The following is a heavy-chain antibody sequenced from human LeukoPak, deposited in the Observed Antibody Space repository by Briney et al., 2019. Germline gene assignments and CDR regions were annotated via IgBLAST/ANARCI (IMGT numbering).Heavy chain of an antibody. CDR2: INGNGGST. CDR1: GFTFDNYG. Sequence: GGSLRLSCAASGFTFDNYGMSWARQVPGKGLEWVSSINGNGGSTAYADSVKGRFTISRDNVKNSLYLQMNSLRAEDTAFYYCVRHDFWSGFKGGDYWGQGTLVTVSS. CDR3: VRHDFWSGFKGGDY. D-gene: IGHD3-3*01. J-gene: IGHJ4*02. V-gene: IGHV3-20*04.